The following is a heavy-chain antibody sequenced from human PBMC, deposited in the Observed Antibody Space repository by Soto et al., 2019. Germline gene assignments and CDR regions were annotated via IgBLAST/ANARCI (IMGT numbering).Heavy chain of an antibody. Sequence: PGGSQRLSYGDSGFNFSDAWMNWVRQAPGKGLDWVGRIKSKGGGGTTNYAEPVKGRFIISRDDSKNTLYLQMNSLKSEDTAVYYFTTDAVGGSYRFDPWGQGTLATVSS. CDR2: IKSKGGGGTT. D-gene: IGHD3-16*02. CDR3: TTDAVGGSYRFDP. V-gene: IGHV3-15*07. J-gene: IGHJ5*02. CDR1: GFNFSDAW.